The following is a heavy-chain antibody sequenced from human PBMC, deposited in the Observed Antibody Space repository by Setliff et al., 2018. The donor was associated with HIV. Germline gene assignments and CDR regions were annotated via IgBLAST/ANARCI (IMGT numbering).Heavy chain of an antibody. D-gene: IGHD2-15*01. Sequence: GGSLRLSCAASGFTFSDSAMHWVRQASGKGLEWVGRITSKPNNYATAYAASVTGRFTISRDDSKNTAFLQMNSLKTEDTAVYYCTSQVVVVAASTSWYLDYWGQGTLVTVSS. V-gene: IGHV3-73*01. CDR1: GFTFSDSA. CDR3: TSQVVVVAASTSWYLDY. CDR2: ITSKPNNYAT. J-gene: IGHJ4*02.